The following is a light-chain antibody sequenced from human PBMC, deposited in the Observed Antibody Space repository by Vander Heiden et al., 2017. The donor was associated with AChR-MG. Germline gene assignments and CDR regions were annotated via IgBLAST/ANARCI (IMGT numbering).Light chain of an antibody. CDR3: QHYKSYPLT. CDR2: GAS. V-gene: IGKV1-16*01. Sequence: DIQMTQSPFSLSASVGDRVTITCRASQGIRNYLAWFQQKPGKAPKSLIYGASSLQSWVPSRFSGSGSGTDFTLTISGLQPEDFGTYYCQHYKSYPLTFGGGTKVEIK. J-gene: IGKJ4*01. CDR1: QGIRNY.